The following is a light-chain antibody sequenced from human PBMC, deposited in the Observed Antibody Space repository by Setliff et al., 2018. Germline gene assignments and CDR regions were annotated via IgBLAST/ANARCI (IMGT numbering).Light chain of an antibody. Sequence: VSGSPGQLLTISCTGSTSDIGAYNYVAWYQQHPGKAPKLMIYDVSVRPSGVSSRFSGSKSGNTASLTISGLQAEDEADYYCSSYSSRTTLDVFGTGTKVTVL. J-gene: IGLJ1*01. CDR3: SSYSSRTTLDV. CDR1: TSDIGAYNY. V-gene: IGLV2-14*03. CDR2: DVS.